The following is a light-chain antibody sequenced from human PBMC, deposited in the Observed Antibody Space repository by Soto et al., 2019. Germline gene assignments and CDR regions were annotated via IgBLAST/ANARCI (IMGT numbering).Light chain of an antibody. V-gene: IGLV1-47*01. CDR3: AAWDDSLSAYV. CDR2: RNN. J-gene: IGLJ1*01. Sequence: QSVLTQPPSASGTPGQRVTISCSGSSSNIGSNYVYWYQQLPGTAPKLLIYRNNQRPSGVPDQFSGSKSGTSASLAISGLLSENEADYYCAAWDDSLSAYVFGTGTKVTVL. CDR1: SSNIGSNY.